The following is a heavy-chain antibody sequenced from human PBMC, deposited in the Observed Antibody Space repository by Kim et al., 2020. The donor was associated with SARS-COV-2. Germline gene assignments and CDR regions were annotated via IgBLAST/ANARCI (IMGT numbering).Heavy chain of an antibody. CDR1: GFIVSDNF. CDR2: IYSGDKT. Sequence: GGSLRLSCAASGFIVSDNFMTWVRQAPGQGLEWVSVIYSGDKTYYADSVKGRFTISRDSSKNTLYLQMNGLRAEDTAMYYCARDPTVISQGGYFDFWGQGILVTVYS. V-gene: IGHV3-53*01. D-gene: IGHD4-17*01. CDR3: ARDPTVISQGGYFDF. J-gene: IGHJ4*02.